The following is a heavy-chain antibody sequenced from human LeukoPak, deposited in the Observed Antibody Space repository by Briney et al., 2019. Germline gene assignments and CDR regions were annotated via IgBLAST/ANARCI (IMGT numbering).Heavy chain of an antibody. CDR1: GGSISSYY. J-gene: IGHJ3*02. Sequence: PSETLSLTCTVSGGSISSYYWGWIRQPPGKGLEWIGSIYYTGSTYYNPPLESRVTISMDTSTHQFSLKVTSVTAADTAVYYCARHVVGGTCYSALNIWGQGTMVTVSS. CDR3: ARHVVGGTCYSALNI. D-gene: IGHD2-15*01. CDR2: IYYTGST. V-gene: IGHV4-59*05.